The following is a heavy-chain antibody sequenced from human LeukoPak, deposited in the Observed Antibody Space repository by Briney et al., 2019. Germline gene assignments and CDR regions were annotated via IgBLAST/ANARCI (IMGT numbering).Heavy chain of an antibody. CDR1: GFTFSSYG. V-gene: IGHV3-33*01. J-gene: IGHJ5*02. CDR3: ARGPLSSTWLYNWFDP. D-gene: IGHD6-13*01. Sequence: PGGSLRLSCAASGFTFSSYGMHWVRQAPGKGLEWVAVIWYDGSIKYYGDSVRGRFTISRDNPKNTLYLQMNSLRAEDTAVYYCARGPLSSTWLYNWFDPWGQGTLVTVSS. CDR2: IWYDGSIK.